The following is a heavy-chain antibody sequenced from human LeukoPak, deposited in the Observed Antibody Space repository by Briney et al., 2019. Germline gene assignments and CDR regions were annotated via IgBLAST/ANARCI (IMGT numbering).Heavy chain of an antibody. CDR1: GYTFTGYY. Sequence: ASVTVSCKASGYTFTGYYMHWVRQAPGQGLEWMGWINPNSGGTNYAQKFQGRVTMTRDTSISTAYMELSRLRSDDTAVYYCAKDSESGYSVPYFDYWGQGTLVTVSS. V-gene: IGHV1-2*02. CDR2: INPNSGGT. D-gene: IGHD3-3*01. J-gene: IGHJ4*02. CDR3: AKDSESGYSVPYFDY.